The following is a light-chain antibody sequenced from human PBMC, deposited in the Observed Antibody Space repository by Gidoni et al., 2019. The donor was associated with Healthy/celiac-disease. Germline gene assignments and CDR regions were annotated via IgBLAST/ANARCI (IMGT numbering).Light chain of an antibody. Sequence: DIVMTQFPLSLPVTPGEPASIPCRSSQSLLHSNGYNYLDWYLQKPGQSPQLLIYLGSNRASGVPDRFSGSGSGTDFTLKISKVEAEDVGVYYCMQALQTPRTFXXXTKXDIK. V-gene: IGKV2-28*01. J-gene: IGKJ3*01. CDR2: LGS. CDR3: MQALQTPRT. CDR1: QSLLHSNGYNY.